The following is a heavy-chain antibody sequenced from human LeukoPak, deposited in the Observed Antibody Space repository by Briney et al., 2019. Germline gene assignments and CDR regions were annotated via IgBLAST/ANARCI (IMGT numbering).Heavy chain of an antibody. D-gene: IGHD6-6*01. CDR1: GYTFTSYD. CDR3: ARGAYRGSSLVRKRFDY. CDR2: MNPNSGNT. J-gene: IGHJ4*02. V-gene: IGHV1-8*01. Sequence: ASVKVSCKASGYTFTSYDINWVRQATGQGLEWMGWMNPNSGNTGYAQKFQGRVTMTRNTSISTAYMELSSLRSEDTAVYYCARGAYRGSSLVRKRFDYWGQGTLVTVSS.